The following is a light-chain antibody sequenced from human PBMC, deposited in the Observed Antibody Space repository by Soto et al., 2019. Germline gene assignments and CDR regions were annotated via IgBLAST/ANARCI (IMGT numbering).Light chain of an antibody. V-gene: IGKV3-20*01. CDR3: QQYDT. J-gene: IGKJ2*01. CDR1: QSVRGSS. CDR2: GVS. Sequence: EIVLTQSPGTLSLSPGERVTLSCRASQSVRGSSLAWYQQKPGQAPRLLIYGVSSRATGIPARFSGGGSGTDFSLTISRLETEDFSVYYCQQYDTFGQGTKLEIK.